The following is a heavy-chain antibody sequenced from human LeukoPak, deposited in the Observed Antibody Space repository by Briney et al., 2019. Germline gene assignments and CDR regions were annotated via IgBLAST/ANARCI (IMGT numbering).Heavy chain of an antibody. D-gene: IGHD6-13*01. CDR3: ARGLMMAVAGRGEFHY. CDR2: IYYSGST. CDR1: GGCISSYY. J-gene: IGHJ4*02. V-gene: IGHV4-59*01. Sequence: SETLSLTCIVSGGCISSYYWSWIRQPPGKGLEWIGYIYYSGSTNYNPSLKSRVTISVDTSKNQFSLKLSSVTAADTAVYYCARGLMMAVAGRGEFHYWGQGTLVTVSS.